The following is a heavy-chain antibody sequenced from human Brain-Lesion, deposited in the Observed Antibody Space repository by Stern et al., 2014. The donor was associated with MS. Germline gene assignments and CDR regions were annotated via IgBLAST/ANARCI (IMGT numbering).Heavy chain of an antibody. V-gene: IGHV4-39*01. Sequence: VQLEESGPGLVKPSETLSLTCTVSGGSISRSTYYWGWIRQPPGKGLEWIGNIYYSGTTYYDPSLKIRVTISVHAATTQFSLKQNSWTAADTAVYYCARLTGIIDSWGQGTLVAVSS. CDR2: IYYSGTT. CDR3: ARLTGIIDS. J-gene: IGHJ4*02. CDR1: GGSISRSTYY. D-gene: IGHD5-24*01.